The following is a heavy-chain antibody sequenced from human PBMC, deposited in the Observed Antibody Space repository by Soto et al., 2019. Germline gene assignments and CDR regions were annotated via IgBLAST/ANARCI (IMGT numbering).Heavy chain of an antibody. V-gene: IGHV3-73*01. CDR3: CGRGGDSLQDI. J-gene: IGHJ4*02. CDR2: IRGRAKKYAT. D-gene: IGHD4-17*01. CDR1: GFNFSGSA. Sequence: VQLVESGGDLVQPGGSLKLSCTGLGFNFSGSALHWVRQPSWKGLEWVGRIRGRAKKYATSYATSVRGRFYLSRDDSKNTAFLQMNSLRDEDTGVYFCCGRGGDSLQDIWGQGTLVTVSS.